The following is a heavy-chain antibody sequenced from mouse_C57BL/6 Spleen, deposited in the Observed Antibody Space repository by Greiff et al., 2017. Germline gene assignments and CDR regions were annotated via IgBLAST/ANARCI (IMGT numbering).Heavy chain of an antibody. D-gene: IGHD4-1*01. CDR3: ARDLTGTMDY. CDR2: ISYDGSN. CDR1: GYSITSGYY. V-gene: IGHV3-6*01. Sequence: EVQRVESGPGLVKPSQSLSLTCSVTGYSITSGYYWNWIRQFPGNKLEWMGYISYDGSNNYNPSLKNRISITRDTCKNQFFLKLNSVTTEDTATYYCARDLTGTMDYWGQGTTLTVSS. J-gene: IGHJ2*01.